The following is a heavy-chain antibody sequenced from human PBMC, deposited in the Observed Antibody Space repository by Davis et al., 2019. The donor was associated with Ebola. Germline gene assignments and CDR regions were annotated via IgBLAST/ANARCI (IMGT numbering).Heavy chain of an antibody. Sequence: AASVKVSCKASGYTFTSYDINWVRQATGQGLEWMGWISAYNGNTNYAQKLQGRVTMTTDTSTSTAYMELRSLRSDDTAVYYCARVRLLELYGMDVWGKGTTVTVSS. V-gene: IGHV1-18*01. CDR3: ARVRLLELYGMDV. J-gene: IGHJ6*04. CDR2: ISAYNGNT. D-gene: IGHD6-25*01. CDR1: GYTFTSYD.